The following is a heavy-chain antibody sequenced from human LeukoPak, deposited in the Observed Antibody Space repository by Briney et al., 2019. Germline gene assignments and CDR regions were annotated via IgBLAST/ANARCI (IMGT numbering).Heavy chain of an antibody. J-gene: IGHJ5*02. Sequence: ASVKVSCKASGYTFTGYYMHWVRQAPGQGLEWMGWINPNSGGTNYAQKFQGRVTMTRETSISTASMELRRLRSDDTAVYYCARASTIAARRDWFAPWGQGTLVTVSS. D-gene: IGHD6-6*01. CDR1: GYTFTGYY. V-gene: IGHV1-2*02. CDR3: ARASTIAARRDWFAP. CDR2: INPNSGGT.